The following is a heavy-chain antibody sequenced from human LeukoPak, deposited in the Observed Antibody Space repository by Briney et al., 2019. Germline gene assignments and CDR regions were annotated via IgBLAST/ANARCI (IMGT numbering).Heavy chain of an antibody. Sequence: PSETLSLTCAVYGGSFSGYYWSWIRQPPGKGLEWIGYVYYSGSTNYNPSLKSRVTISVDTSKNQFSLKLNSVTAADTAVYYCARDREGGDYWGQGTLVTVSS. V-gene: IGHV4-59*01. D-gene: IGHD3-16*01. CDR1: GGSFSGYY. CDR3: ARDREGGDY. J-gene: IGHJ4*02. CDR2: VYYSGST.